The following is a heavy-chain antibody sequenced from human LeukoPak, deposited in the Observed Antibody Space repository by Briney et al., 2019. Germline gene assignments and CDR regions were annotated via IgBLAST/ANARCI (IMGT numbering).Heavy chain of an antibody. Sequence: GGSLRLSCAASGFTFNAYSMGWVRQAPGKGLEWVSIISRASESIFYADSVKGRFTISRDNAKNSLYLQMNSLRAEDTAVYYCAELGITMIGGVWGKGTTVTISS. D-gene: IGHD3-10*02. CDR3: AELGITMIGGV. V-gene: IGHV3-21*01. J-gene: IGHJ6*04. CDR2: ISRASESI. CDR1: GFTFNAYS.